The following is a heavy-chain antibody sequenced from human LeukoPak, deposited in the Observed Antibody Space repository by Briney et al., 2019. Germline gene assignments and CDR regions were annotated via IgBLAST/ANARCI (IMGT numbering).Heavy chain of an antibody. CDR2: IKKDGSEK. Sequence: GGSLRLSCAVSGFTFSSHWMTWVRQAPGQGLKWVANIKKDGSEKYYADSVKGRFTIYRDDAKNSVYLQMNSLRAEDTAVYYCARGYSWSGYIYDYWGQGTLVTVSS. V-gene: IGHV3-7*01. J-gene: IGHJ4*02. CDR1: GFTFSSHW. CDR3: ARGYSWSGYIYDY. D-gene: IGHD3-3*01.